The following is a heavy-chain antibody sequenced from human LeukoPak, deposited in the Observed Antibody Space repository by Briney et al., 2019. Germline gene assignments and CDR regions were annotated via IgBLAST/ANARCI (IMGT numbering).Heavy chain of an antibody. V-gene: IGHV4-59*12. CDR3: ARDLTIAVADAFDI. J-gene: IGHJ3*02. CDR2: IYYSGST. D-gene: IGHD6-19*01. CDR1: GGSISSYY. Sequence: SETLSLTCTVSGGSISSYYWSWIRQPPGKGLEWIGYIYYSGSTNYNPSLKSRVTISVDTSKNQFSLKLSSVTAADTAVYYCARDLTIAVADAFDIWGQGIMVTVSS.